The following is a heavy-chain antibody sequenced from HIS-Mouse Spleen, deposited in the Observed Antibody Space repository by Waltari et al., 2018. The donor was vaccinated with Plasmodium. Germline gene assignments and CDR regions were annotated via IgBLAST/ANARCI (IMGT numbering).Heavy chain of an antibody. J-gene: IGHJ4*02. CDR3: AGSSSYDY. V-gene: IGHV4-38-2*02. D-gene: IGHD6-6*01. CDR2: IYHSGST. Sequence: QVQLQESGPGLVKPSETLSLTCTVSGYSISSGYYWGWIRQPPGKGLEWIGSIYHSGSTYYNPSLKSRVTISVDTSKNQFSLKLSSVTAADTAVYYCAGSSSYDYWGQGTLVTVSS. CDR1: GYSISSGYY.